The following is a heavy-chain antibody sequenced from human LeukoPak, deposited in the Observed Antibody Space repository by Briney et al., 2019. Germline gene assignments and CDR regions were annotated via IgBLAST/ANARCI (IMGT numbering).Heavy chain of an antibody. D-gene: IGHD2-2*03. Sequence: SETLSLTCTVSNGAMTSDSYYWAWVRQPPGKGLEWIGTIFYSGKTYYSASLKSRVTVSLDTSKKNFSLRLSSVTAADTAVYYCARLWIVATWFDAWGQGALVTVSS. CDR2: IFYSGKT. V-gene: IGHV4-39*02. CDR1: NGAMTSDSYY. CDR3: ARLWIVATWFDA. J-gene: IGHJ5*02.